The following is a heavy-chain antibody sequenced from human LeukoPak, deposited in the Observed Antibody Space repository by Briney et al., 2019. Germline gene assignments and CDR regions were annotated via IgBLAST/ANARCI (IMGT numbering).Heavy chain of an antibody. CDR2: INPNSGGT. CDR1: GYTFTGYY. CDR3: ARGGGEITMVRGVIWLDP. Sequence: ASVKVSCKASGYTFTGYYMHWVRQAPGQGLEWMGWINPNSGGTNYAQKFQGRVTMTRDTSISTAYMELSRLRSDDTAVYYCARGGGEITMVRGVIWLDPWGQGTLVTVSS. V-gene: IGHV1-2*02. J-gene: IGHJ5*02. D-gene: IGHD3-10*01.